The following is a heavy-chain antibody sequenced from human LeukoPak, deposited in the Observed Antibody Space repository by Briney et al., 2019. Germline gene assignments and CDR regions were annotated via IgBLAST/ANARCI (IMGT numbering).Heavy chain of an antibody. V-gene: IGHV3-74*01. CDR2: INSDGYSI. J-gene: IGHJ4*02. D-gene: IGHD6-19*01. CDR1: GFTFSAYW. CDR3: ARGVAVAGTDY. Sequence: QAGGSLRLSCAASGFTFSAYWMHWVRQAPGKGLVWLSRINSDGYSISYADSVKGRFTISRDNTKNTLYLQMNTLRPEDTAIYYCARGVAVAGTDYWGQGILVTVSS.